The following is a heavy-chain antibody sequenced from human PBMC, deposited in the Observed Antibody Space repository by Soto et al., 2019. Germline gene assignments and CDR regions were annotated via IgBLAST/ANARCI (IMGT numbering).Heavy chain of an antibody. CDR3: ASYYYDSSGYYYIPGVY. Sequence: SETLSLTCTVSGGSISSSSYYWGWIRQPPGKGLEWIGSIYYSGSTYYNPSLKSRVTISVDTSKNQFSLKLSSVTAADTAVYYCASYYYDSSGYYYIPGVYWGQGTLVTVPS. CDR2: IYYSGST. CDR1: GGSISSSSYY. J-gene: IGHJ4*02. V-gene: IGHV4-39*01. D-gene: IGHD3-22*01.